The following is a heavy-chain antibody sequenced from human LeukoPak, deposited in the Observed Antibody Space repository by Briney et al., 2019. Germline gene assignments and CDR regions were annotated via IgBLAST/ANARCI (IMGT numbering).Heavy chain of an antibody. J-gene: IGHJ4*02. D-gene: IGHD2-2*01. V-gene: IGHV1-69*04. CDR1: GGTCSSYA. CDR3: AREELGYCGSTSCSTEYSGYDAYFDY. CDR2: IIPIHGIA. Sequence: GSSVKVSCKASGGTCSSYAISWVRQAPGQGLDWMGRIIPIHGIANDAQKFQGRVTITAEKSTSTAYMELSSLRSEDTAVYYCAREELGYCGSTSCSTEYSGYDAYFDYWGQGTLVTVSS.